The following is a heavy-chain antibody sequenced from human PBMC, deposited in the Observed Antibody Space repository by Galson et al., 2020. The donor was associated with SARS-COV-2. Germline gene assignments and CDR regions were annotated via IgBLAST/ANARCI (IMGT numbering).Heavy chain of an antibody. V-gene: IGHV3-30*03. Sequence: GSLRLSCTASRFNFGAYAMHWVRHVPGKGLEWVALISYDGNEQFYADSVKGRFTVSRDNSRNTLYVQLNSLRGEDTAVYYCARAIHLSWLIDYWGQGTLVTVFS. D-gene: IGHD6-13*01. CDR2: ISYDGNEQ. CDR3: ARAIHLSWLIDY. J-gene: IGHJ4*02. CDR1: RFNFGAYA.